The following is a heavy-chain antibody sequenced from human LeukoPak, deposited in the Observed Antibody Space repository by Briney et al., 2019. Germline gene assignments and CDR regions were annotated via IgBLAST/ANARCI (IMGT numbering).Heavy chain of an antibody. Sequence: SVKVSCKASGGTFSSYAISWVRQAPGQGLEWMGRIIPIPGIANYAQKFQGRVTITADKSTSTAYMELSSLRSEDTAVYYCAGDTYYYDSSGYYFLDYWGQGTLVTVSS. D-gene: IGHD3-22*01. V-gene: IGHV1-69*04. J-gene: IGHJ4*02. CDR2: IIPIPGIA. CDR1: GGTFSSYA. CDR3: AGDTYYYDSSGYYFLDY.